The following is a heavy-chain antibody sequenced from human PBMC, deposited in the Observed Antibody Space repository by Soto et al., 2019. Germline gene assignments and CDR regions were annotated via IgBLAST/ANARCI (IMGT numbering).Heavy chain of an antibody. CDR2: FSYDGSDI. D-gene: IGHD6-19*01. CDR3: VKEASRGWYRSADF. J-gene: IGHJ4*02. CDR1: GFSFSDCG. Sequence: QVQLVESGGGVVQPGRSLRLSCAASGFSFSDCGMHWVRQAPGKWLEWVAVFSYDGSDIYYGNSVKGRFTISRDLSNNTLYLHMNCLRLEATVLFYCVKEASRGWYRSADFWGQGTLVTVSS. V-gene: IGHV3-30*18.